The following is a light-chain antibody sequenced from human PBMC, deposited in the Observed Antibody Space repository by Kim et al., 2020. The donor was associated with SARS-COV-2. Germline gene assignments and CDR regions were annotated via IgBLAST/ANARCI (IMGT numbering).Light chain of an antibody. CDR1: TSKIETNT. J-gene: IGLJ2*01. Sequence: QRVSISWSGSTSKIETNTVDWYQRLPGAAPKLLIHTNNQQPSGIPDRFSGSGFGTSASLTICGLQSDDEADYYCAAWNDSPDGYVVFGEGTQLTVL. V-gene: IGLV1-44*01. CDR2: TNN. CDR3: AAWNDSPDGYVV.